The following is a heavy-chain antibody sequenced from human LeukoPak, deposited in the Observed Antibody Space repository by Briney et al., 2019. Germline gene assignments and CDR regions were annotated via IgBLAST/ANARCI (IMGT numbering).Heavy chain of an antibody. J-gene: IGHJ2*01. Sequence: PGGSLRLSCAASGSTFSSHTMNWVRQAPGKGLEWVSYISSSSSTIYYADSVKGRFTISRDNAKNSLYLQMNSLRAEDTAVYYCARDIGGTAGYFDLWGRGTLVTVSS. CDR2: ISSSSSTI. V-gene: IGHV3-48*04. D-gene: IGHD1-26*01. CDR3: ARDIGGTAGYFDL. CDR1: GSTFSSHT.